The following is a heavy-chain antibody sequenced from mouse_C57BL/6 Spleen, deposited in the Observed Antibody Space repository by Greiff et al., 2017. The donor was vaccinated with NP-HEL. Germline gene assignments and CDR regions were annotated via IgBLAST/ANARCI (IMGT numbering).Heavy chain of an antibody. CDR3: ARPDWDWYFDV. V-gene: IGHV5-17*01. CDR2: ISSGSSTI. Sequence: EVMLVESGGGLVKPGGSLKLSCAASGFTFSDYGMHWVRQAPEKGLEWVAYISSGSSTIYYADTVKGRFTISRDNAKNTLVLQMTSLRSEDTAMYYCARPDWDWYFDVWGTGTTVTVSS. D-gene: IGHD4-1*01. J-gene: IGHJ1*03. CDR1: GFTFSDYG.